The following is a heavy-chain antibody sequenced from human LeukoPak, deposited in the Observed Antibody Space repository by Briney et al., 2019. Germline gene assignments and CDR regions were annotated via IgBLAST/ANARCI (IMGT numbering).Heavy chain of an antibody. D-gene: IGHD5-12*01. V-gene: IGHV4-59*08. CDR1: GGSISSYY. CDR3: ARAGLYSGYDWNFDP. J-gene: IGHJ5*02. Sequence: SETLSLTCTVSGGSISSYYWSWIRQTPGKGLEWIGYIYYSGSTNYNPSLKSRVTISVDTSKNQFSLKLSSVTAADTAVYYCARAGLYSGYDWNFDPWGQGTLVTVSS. CDR2: IYYSGST.